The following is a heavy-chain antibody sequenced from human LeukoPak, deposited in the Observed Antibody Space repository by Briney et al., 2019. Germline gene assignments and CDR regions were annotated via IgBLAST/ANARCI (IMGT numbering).Heavy chain of an antibody. Sequence: PGGSLRLSCAASGFTFTSYSMNWVRQAPGKGLEWVSAISGSGGSTYYADSVKGRFTISRDNSKNTLYLRMNSLRAEDTAVYYCAKPFYDFWSGYSEYYFDYWGQGTLVTVSS. CDR1: GFTFTSYS. D-gene: IGHD3-3*01. V-gene: IGHV3-23*01. CDR2: ISGSGGST. J-gene: IGHJ4*02. CDR3: AKPFYDFWSGYSEYYFDY.